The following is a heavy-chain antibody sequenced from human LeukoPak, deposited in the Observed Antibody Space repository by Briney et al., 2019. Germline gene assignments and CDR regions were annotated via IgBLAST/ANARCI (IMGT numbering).Heavy chain of an antibody. CDR3: ARDIVGNTMMIGY. CDR1: GFTFSSCA. V-gene: IGHV3-30*04. CDR2: ISYDGSNK. J-gene: IGHJ4*02. Sequence: PGGSLRLSCAASGFTFSSCAMHWVRQAPGKGLEWVAVISYDGSNKYYADSVKGRFTISRDNSKNTLYLQMNSLRAEDTAVYYCARDIVGNTMMIGYWGQGTLVTVSS. D-gene: IGHD3-22*01.